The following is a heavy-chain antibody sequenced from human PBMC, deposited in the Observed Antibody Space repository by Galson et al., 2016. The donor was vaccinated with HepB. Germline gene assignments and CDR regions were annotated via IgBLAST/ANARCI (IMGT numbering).Heavy chain of an antibody. CDR3: TTYDDYARGTYD. J-gene: IGHJ4*02. D-gene: IGHD4-17*01. CDR1: GFTFDNAW. CDR2: IQSIADGGRT. Sequence: SLRLSCAASGFTFDNAWMSWVRQAPGKGLEWVGRIQSIADGGRTEYGEPVKGRFTITRDDSKNTLYLQMNSLKTEDTGVYYCTTYDDYARGTYDWGQGTLVTVTS. V-gene: IGHV3-15*01.